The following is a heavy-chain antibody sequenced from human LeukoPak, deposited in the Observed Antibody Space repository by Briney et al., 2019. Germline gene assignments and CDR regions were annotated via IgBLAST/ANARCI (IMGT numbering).Heavy chain of an antibody. CDR1: GFTFSSYD. V-gene: IGHV3-30*18. Sequence: GGSLRLSCAASGFTFSSYDIHWVRQAPGKGLEWVAVISYDGSNKYYADSVKGRFTISRDNSKNTLYLQMNSLRAEDTAVYYCAKDGRERWLQLPPHYYYYYMDVWGKGTTVTVSS. D-gene: IGHD5-24*01. CDR3: AKDGRERWLQLPPHYYYYYMDV. J-gene: IGHJ6*03. CDR2: ISYDGSNK.